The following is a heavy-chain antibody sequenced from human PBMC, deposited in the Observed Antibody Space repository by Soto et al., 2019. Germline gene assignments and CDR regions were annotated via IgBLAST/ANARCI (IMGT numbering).Heavy chain of an antibody. D-gene: IGHD3-22*01. CDR3: ARVAPHYYDSSGYYPG. Sequence: QVQLVQSGAEVKKPGSSVKVSCKASGGTFSSYAISWVRQAPGQGLEWMGGIIPIFGTANYAQKFQGRVTITADESTSTDYMELSSLRSEDTAVYYCARVAPHYYDSSGYYPGWGQGTMVTVSS. J-gene: IGHJ3*01. CDR2: IIPIFGTA. V-gene: IGHV1-69*01. CDR1: GGTFSSYA.